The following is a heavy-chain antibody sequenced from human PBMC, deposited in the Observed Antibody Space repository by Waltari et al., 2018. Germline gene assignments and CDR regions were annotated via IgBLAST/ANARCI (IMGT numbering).Heavy chain of an antibody. CDR2: LSANGARA. J-gene: IGHJ4*02. V-gene: IGHV3-23*01. CDR1: GFTLGSYA. D-gene: IGHD6-6*01. Sequence: EVQLLESGGHLIQPGGSLRVSCVASGFTLGSYAMSWVRQAAGVGRELVESLSANGARAYYADSVKGRFTISRDTSENTLYLQVSALRVDDTAIYYCAKMTRSWAEGAFDSWGQGTLLTVSS. CDR3: AKMTRSWAEGAFDS.